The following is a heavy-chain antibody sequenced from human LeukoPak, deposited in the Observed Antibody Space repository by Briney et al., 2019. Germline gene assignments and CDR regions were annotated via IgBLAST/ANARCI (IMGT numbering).Heavy chain of an antibody. J-gene: IGHJ4*02. CDR2: FDPEDGET. V-gene: IGHV1-24*01. D-gene: IGHD5-18*01. CDR1: GYSFTSHY. Sequence: GASVKVSCKASGYSFTSHYMHWVRQAPGKGLEWMGGFDPEDGETIYAQKFQGRVTMTEDTSTDTAYMELSSLRSEDTAVYYCATDRRGYSYGYYFDYWGQGTLVTVSS. CDR3: ATDRRGYSYGYYFDY.